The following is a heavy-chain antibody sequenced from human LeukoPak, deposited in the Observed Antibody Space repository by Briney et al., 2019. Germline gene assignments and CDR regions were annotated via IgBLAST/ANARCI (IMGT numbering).Heavy chain of an antibody. CDR3: ARARHAEYYDFWSGYLDY. V-gene: IGHV3-30*01. Sequence: GGSLRLSCAASGFTFSSYAMHWVRQAPGKGLEWVAVISYDGSNKYYADSVKGRFTISRDNSKNTLYLQMNSLRAEDTAVYYCARARHAEYYDFWSGYLDYWGQGTLVTVSS. CDR1: GFTFSSYA. D-gene: IGHD3-3*01. CDR2: ISYDGSNK. J-gene: IGHJ4*02.